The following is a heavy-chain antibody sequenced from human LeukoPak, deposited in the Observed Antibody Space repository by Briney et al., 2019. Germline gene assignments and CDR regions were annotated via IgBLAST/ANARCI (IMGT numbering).Heavy chain of an antibody. J-gene: IGHJ6*02. Sequence: SETLPLTCAVYGGSFSGYYWSWIRQPPGKGLEWIGEINHSGSTNYNPSLKSRVTISVDTSKNQFSLKLSSVTAADTAVYYCARGLRLYYYYYYGMDVWGQGTTVTVSS. D-gene: IGHD2/OR15-2a*01. CDR1: GGSFSGYY. CDR2: INHSGST. CDR3: ARGLRLYYYYYYGMDV. V-gene: IGHV4-34*01.